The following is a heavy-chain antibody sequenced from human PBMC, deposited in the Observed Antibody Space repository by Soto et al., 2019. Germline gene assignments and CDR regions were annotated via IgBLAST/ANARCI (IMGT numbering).Heavy chain of an antibody. V-gene: IGHV3-23*01. J-gene: IGHJ4*02. CDR3: AKAVNLAVTTH. CDR2: ISGSGGST. Sequence: GGSLRLSSAASGFTFRNYAMSWVRQAPGKGLEWVSAISGSGGSTYYADSVKGRFTISRDNSKNTLYLQMNSLRAEDTAVYYCAKAVNLAVTTHWGQGTLVTVSS. D-gene: IGHD4-17*01. CDR1: GFTFRNYA.